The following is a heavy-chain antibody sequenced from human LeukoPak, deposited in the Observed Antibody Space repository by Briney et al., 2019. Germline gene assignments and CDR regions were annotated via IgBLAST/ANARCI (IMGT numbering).Heavy chain of an antibody. Sequence: GGSLRLSCAASGFTFSTYWMSWVRQAPGKGLEWVANIKHDGSDKYYVDSVKGRFTISRDNAKNSLFLQMNSLRVEDTAVYYCARDDRPGANSLDWFAPWGQGTLVTVSS. D-gene: IGHD2-2*01. CDR3: ARDDRPGANSLDWFAP. CDR1: GFTFSTYW. V-gene: IGHV3-7*01. J-gene: IGHJ5*02. CDR2: IKHDGSDK.